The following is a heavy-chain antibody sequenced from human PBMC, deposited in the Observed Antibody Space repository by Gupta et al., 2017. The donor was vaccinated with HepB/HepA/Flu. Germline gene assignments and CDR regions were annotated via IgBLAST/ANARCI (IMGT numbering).Heavy chain of an antibody. V-gene: IGHV4-39*02. CDR2: IYYSGIT. Sequence: QLQLQESGPRLVKPSETLSLTCTVSGGSISSSSCSWGWIRQPPGKGLEWIGTIYYSGITYYNPSLRSRVTISVDTSKTPFSLKLTAVTGADTAVDYGAREVGLTSGGPANAWGQGTRGTVSS. D-gene: IGHD1-26*01. J-gene: IGHJ5*02. CDR1: GGSISSSSCS. CDR3: AREVGLTSGGPANA.